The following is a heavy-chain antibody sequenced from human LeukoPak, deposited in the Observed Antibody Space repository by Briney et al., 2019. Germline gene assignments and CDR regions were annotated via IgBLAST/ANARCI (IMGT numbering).Heavy chain of an antibody. Sequence: PSETLSLTCAVSGYSISSGYYWGWIRQPPGKGLEWIGSIYHSGSTYYNPSLKSRVTISVDTSKNQFSLKLSSVTAADTAVYYCARGEAERITIFGVVMQEHGQDYWGQGTLVTVSS. CDR2: IYHSGST. V-gene: IGHV4-38-2*01. J-gene: IGHJ4*02. CDR1: GYSISSGYY. D-gene: IGHD3-3*01. CDR3: ARGEAERITIFGVVMQEHGQDY.